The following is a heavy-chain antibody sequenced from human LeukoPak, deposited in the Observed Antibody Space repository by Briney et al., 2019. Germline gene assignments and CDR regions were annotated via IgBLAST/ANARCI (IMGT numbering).Heavy chain of an antibody. CDR1: GGSFSGYY. CDR2: INHSGST. CDR3: ARRRLSSSWYYFDY. D-gene: IGHD6-13*01. V-gene: IGHV4-34*01. Sequence: SETLSLTCAVYGGSFSGYYWSWICQPPGKGLEWIGEINHSGSTNYNPSLKSRVTISVDTSKNQFSLKLSSVTAADTAVYYCARRRLSSSWYYFDYWGQGTLVTVSS. J-gene: IGHJ4*02.